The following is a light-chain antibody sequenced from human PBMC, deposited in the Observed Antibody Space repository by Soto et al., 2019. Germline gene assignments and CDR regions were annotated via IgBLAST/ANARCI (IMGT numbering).Light chain of an antibody. V-gene: IGKV3-15*01. J-gene: IGKJ4*01. CDR3: QQYNDWPPLT. Sequence: EIVMTQSPATLSVSPGERATLSCRASHSVSSNLAWYQQKPGQAPRLLIYGASTRATGIPDRFSGSGSGTEFTLTISSLQSEDQSEDFAVYYCQQYNDWPPLTFGGGTKVEIK. CDR1: HSVSSN. CDR2: GAS.